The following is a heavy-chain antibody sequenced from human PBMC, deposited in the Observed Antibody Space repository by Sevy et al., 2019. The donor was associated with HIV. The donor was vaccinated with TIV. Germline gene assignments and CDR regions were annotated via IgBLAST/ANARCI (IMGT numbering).Heavy chain of an antibody. Sequence: SGPTLVKPTQTLTLTCTFSGFSLTTNGVGVGWIRQPPGKALEWRALSYWDDDKRDRPSLKKRLTITKDTSKNQVVVTMTDMDPGDTATYYCAHSEYYYGSGSFYKRGGLFAPWGQGTLVTVSS. D-gene: IGHD3-10*01. CDR2: SYWDDDK. V-gene: IGHV2-5*02. J-gene: IGHJ5*02. CDR1: GFSLTTNGVG. CDR3: AHSEYYYGSGSFYKRGGLFAP.